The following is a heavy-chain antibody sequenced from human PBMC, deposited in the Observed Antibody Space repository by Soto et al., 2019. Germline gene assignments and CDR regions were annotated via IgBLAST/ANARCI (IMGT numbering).Heavy chain of an antibody. D-gene: IGHD2-2*02. Sequence: EVQLVESGGGLVQPGGSLRLSCAASGFTFSSYWMHWVRQAPGKGLVWVSRINSDGSSTSYADSVKGRFTISRDNAKNTLDLQMNSLSAEDTAVYYCARGGVGRYCSSTSCYTWVFDYWGQGTLVTVSS. V-gene: IGHV3-74*01. CDR2: INSDGSST. J-gene: IGHJ4*02. CDR3: ARGGVGRYCSSTSCYTWVFDY. CDR1: GFTFSSYW.